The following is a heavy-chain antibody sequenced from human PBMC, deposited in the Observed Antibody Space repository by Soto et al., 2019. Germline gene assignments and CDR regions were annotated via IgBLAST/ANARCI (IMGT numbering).Heavy chain of an antibody. CDR1: GFTFSSYA. Sequence: GGSLRLSCAASGFTFSSYAMHWVRQAPGKGLEWVAVISYDGSNKYYADSVNGRFTISRDNSKNTLYLQMNSLRAEDTAVYYCARDMYSSGWRTDYYYYYGMDVWGQGTTVTVSS. CDR2: ISYDGSNK. D-gene: IGHD6-19*01. J-gene: IGHJ6*02. CDR3: ARDMYSSGWRTDYYYYYGMDV. V-gene: IGHV3-30-3*01.